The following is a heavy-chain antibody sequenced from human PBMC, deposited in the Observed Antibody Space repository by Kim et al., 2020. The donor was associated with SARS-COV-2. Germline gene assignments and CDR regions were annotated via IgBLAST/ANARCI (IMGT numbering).Heavy chain of an antibody. CDR2: IKPDGSGK. D-gene: IGHD2-21*01. V-gene: IGHV3-7*03. CDR1: GFTFSSHW. Sequence: GGSLRLSCGASGFTFSSHWMTWVRRAPGKGLEWVADIKPDGSGKYYVDSVKGRFTIYRDNPKNSLYLQMDSLGVEDTAVYYCARDPAYGAFDYWGQGTLVTVSS. CDR3: ARDPAYGAFDY. J-gene: IGHJ4*02.